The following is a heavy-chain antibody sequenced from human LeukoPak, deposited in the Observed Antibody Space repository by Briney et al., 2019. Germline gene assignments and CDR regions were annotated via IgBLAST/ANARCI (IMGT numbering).Heavy chain of an antibody. J-gene: IGHJ5*02. Sequence: ASVKVSCKASGYTFTSYAIHWVRQAPGQRLEWMGWINAGNGNTKYSQKFQGRVTITRDTSASTAYMELSSLRSEDTAVYYCARDRGRIAAAGTGKTNNWFDPWGQGTLVTVSS. V-gene: IGHV1-3*01. CDR1: GYTFTSYA. D-gene: IGHD6-13*01. CDR2: INAGNGNT. CDR3: ARDRGRIAAAGTGKTNNWFDP.